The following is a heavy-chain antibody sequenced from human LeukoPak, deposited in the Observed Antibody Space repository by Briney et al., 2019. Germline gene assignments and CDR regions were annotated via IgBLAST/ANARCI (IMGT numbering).Heavy chain of an antibody. V-gene: IGHV3-74*01. CDR2: IKYDASST. CDR1: GFTFSDYY. J-gene: IGHJ4*02. CDR3: ARGATYAYYQDY. Sequence: PGGSLRLSCAASGFTFSDYYMSWIRQAPGKGLEWVSRIKYDASSTSYADSVKGRFTISRDNAKNTLYLQMNSLRAEDTAVYYCARGATYAYYQDYWGQGTLVTVSS. D-gene: IGHD1-26*01.